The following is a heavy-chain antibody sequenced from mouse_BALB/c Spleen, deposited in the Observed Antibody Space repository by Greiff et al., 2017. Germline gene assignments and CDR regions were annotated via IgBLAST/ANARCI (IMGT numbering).Heavy chain of an antibody. CDR2: ISSGGSYT. V-gene: IGHV5-6*01. J-gene: IGHJ4*01. Sequence: EVMLVESGGDLVKPGGSLILYCAASGFNFSSYGMSWVRQTPDKRLEGVATISSGGSYTYYRDSVKGRFTISRDNAKNTLYLQMSSLKSVDTAMYYCARQGDPYAMGYWGQRTSVTVSS. D-gene: IGHD3-3*01. CDR3: ARQGDPYAMGY. CDR1: GFNFSSYG.